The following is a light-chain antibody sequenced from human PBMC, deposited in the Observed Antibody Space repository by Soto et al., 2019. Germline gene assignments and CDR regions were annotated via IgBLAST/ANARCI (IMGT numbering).Light chain of an antibody. CDR1: SNDVGAYNY. Sequence: QSALTQPASVSGSPGQSITVSCTGTSNDVGAYNYVSWYQQHPGTAPKLMIYDVSNRPSGVSNRFSGSKSGNTASLTISGLQAEDGADYYCTSYTSSRTYVFGTGTKLTVL. V-gene: IGLV2-14*03. J-gene: IGLJ1*01. CDR2: DVS. CDR3: TSYTSSRTYV.